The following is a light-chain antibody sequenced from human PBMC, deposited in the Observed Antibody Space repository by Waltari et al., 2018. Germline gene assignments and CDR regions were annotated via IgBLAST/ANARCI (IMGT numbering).Light chain of an antibody. CDR2: DVD. Sequence: QSALTQPRSVSGSPGQSVTISCTGSGSDVGGYIYVSWYHHPAGRAPKVVIYDVDKRPSGVPDRFSGSQSGKTASLTISGLQAEDEGDYYCCSYAGRYTFVFGSGTRVTVL. CDR1: GSDVGGYIY. V-gene: IGLV2-11*01. CDR3: CSYAGRYTFV. J-gene: IGLJ1*01.